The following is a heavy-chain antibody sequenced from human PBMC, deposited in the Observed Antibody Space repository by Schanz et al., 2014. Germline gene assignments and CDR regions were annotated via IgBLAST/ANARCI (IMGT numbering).Heavy chain of an antibody. CDR1: RSTFSSYT. J-gene: IGHJ3*01. CDR3: ATMWGYCTATACQILEVLDV. Sequence: QVQLVQSGAEVKKPGSSVKVSCKASRSTFSSYTISWVRQAPGQGLEWMGIINPIGGSTTYAQKFRGAVTLTTDTSTDTAYLELTSLRSEDTAMYYCATMWGYCTATACQILEVLDVWGQGTMVTVSS. V-gene: IGHV1-69*02. D-gene: IGHD2-8*02. CDR2: INPIGGST.